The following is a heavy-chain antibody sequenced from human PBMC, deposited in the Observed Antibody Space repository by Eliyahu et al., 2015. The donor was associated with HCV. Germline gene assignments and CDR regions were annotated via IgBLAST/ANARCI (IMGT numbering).Heavy chain of an antibody. V-gene: IGHV1-18*01. D-gene: IGHD3-3*01. CDR2: ISAYNGNT. CDR3: ARVQSSIFGVVIPPKYYYGMDV. J-gene: IGHJ6*02. CDR1: GYTFTSYG. Sequence: QFQLVQSGAEVKKPGASVKVSCKASGYTFTSYGISWVRQAPGQGLEWMGWISAYNGNTNYAQKLQGRVTMTTDTSTSTAYMELRSLRSDDTAVYYCARVQSSIFGVVIPPKYYYGMDVWGQGTTVTVSS.